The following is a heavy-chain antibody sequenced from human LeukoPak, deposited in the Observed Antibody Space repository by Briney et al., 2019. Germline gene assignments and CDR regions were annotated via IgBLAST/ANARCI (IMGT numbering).Heavy chain of an antibody. D-gene: IGHD2-2*01. CDR1: FSXXS. J-gene: IGHJ4*02. Sequence: FSXXSXXWVRQAPGKGLEWVSSISSSSSYIYYADSVKGRFTISRDNAKNSLYLQMNSLRAEDTAVYYCARSRDIVVGGRDYWGQGTLVTVSS. CDR2: ISSSSSYI. CDR3: ARSRDIVVGGRDY. V-gene: IGHV3-21*01.